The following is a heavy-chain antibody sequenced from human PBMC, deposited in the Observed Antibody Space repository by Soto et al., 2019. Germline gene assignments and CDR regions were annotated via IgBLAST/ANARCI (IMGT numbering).Heavy chain of an antibody. CDR2: INPSGGST. CDR3: ARTGDSYYYDSSGYLYAFDI. Sequence: ASVKVSCKASGYTFTSYYMHWVRQAPGQGLEWMGIINPSGGSTSYAQKFQGRVTMTRDTSTSTVYMELSSLRSEDTAVYYCARTGDSYYYDSSGYLYAFDIWGQGTMVTVSS. J-gene: IGHJ3*02. CDR1: GYTFTSYY. V-gene: IGHV1-46*01. D-gene: IGHD3-22*01.